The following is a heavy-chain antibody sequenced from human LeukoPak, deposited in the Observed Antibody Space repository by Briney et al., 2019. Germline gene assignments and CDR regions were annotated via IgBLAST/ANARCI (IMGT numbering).Heavy chain of an antibody. V-gene: IGHV1-18*01. CDR2: ISAYNGNT. CDR1: GYTFTSYG. Sequence: ASVKVSCKASGYTFTSYGISWVRQAPGQGLEWMGWISAYNGNTNYAQKLQGRVTMTTDTSTSTAYMELRSLRSDDTAVYYCARAGAYYDRSGHGDWGQGTLVTVSS. CDR3: ARAGAYYDRSGHGD. J-gene: IGHJ4*02. D-gene: IGHD3-22*01.